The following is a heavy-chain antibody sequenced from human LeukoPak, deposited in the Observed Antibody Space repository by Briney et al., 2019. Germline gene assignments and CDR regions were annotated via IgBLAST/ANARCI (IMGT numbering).Heavy chain of an antibody. J-gene: IGHJ6*02. Sequence: GGSLRLSCAASGFTFSSYSMNWVRQAPGKGLEWVSSISSSSSYIYYADSVKGRFTISRDNAKNSLYLQMNSLRAEDTAVYYCASRDSSSPPHYYYYGMDVWGQGTTVTVSS. CDR1: GFTFSSYS. V-gene: IGHV3-21*01. CDR2: ISSSSSYI. D-gene: IGHD6-6*01. CDR3: ASRDSSSPPHYYYYGMDV.